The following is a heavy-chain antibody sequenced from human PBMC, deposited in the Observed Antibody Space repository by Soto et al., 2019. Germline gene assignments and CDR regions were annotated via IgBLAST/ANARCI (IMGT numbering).Heavy chain of an antibody. CDR2: ISYHGINK. CDR3: AKYSDYCEHMDWFDP. CDR1: GFTFSNYG. V-gene: IGHV3-30*18. D-gene: IGHD4-17*01. Sequence: QVQLVEAGGGVVQPGRSLRLSCAASGFTFSNYGMHWVRQAPGKGLVGVAIISYHGINKYYADSLNVRFTMSRDNSKNTLYLQMTSLTTDDTTIYYGAKYSDYCEHMDWFDPWGQGTQV. J-gene: IGHJ5*02.